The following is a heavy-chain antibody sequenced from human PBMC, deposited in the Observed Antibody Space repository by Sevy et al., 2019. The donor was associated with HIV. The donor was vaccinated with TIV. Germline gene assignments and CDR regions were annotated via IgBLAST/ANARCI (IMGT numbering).Heavy chain of an antibody. CDR1: GDSVSSISAA. CDR2: TYYRSKWYN. CDR3: ARLIYYSDAFDI. V-gene: IGHV6-1*01. Sequence: KQSQTVSLTCAISGDSVSSISAAWNWIRQSPSRGLEWLGRTYYRSKWYNDYAVSVKSRITINPDTSKNQFSLQLNSVTPEDMGVYYCARLIYYSDAFDIWGQGTMVTVSS. D-gene: IGHD3-22*01. J-gene: IGHJ3*02.